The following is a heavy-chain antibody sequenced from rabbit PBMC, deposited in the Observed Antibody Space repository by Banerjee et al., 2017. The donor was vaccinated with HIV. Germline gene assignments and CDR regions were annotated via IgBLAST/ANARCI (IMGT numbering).Heavy chain of an antibody. CDR2: IYTGSSGST. V-gene: IGHV1S40*01. J-gene: IGHJ4*01. D-gene: IGHD8-1*01. CDR1: GFSFSSGYD. Sequence: QQLVESGGGLVKPGASLTLTCTASGFSFSSGYDMCWVRQAPGKGLEWIAYIYTGSSGSTYYASWAKGRFTISKTSSTTVTLQMTSLTAADTATYFCARTGSSYYIGFNLWGPGTLVTVS. CDR3: ARTGSSYYIGFNL.